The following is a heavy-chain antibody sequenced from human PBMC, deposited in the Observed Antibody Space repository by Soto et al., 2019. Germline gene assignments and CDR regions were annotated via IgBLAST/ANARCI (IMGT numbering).Heavy chain of an antibody. J-gene: IGHJ4*02. CDR1: GVSVSSGHW. D-gene: IGHD2-15*01. Sequence: PSETLSLTCAVSGVSVSSGHWWTWVRQPPGKGLEWIVETYDDGGTNYNPSLRSRVTTSVDKSKNQFSLKLKPVTAADTAVYYCARVMGVSSGGPLDYWGPGTLVTVSS. CDR3: ARVMGVSSGGPLDY. V-gene: IGHV4-4*02. CDR2: TYDDGGT.